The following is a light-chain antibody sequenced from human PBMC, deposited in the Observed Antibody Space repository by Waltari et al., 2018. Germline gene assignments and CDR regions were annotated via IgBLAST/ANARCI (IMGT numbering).Light chain of an antibody. CDR3: QQRNSYPLT. CDR1: QGINNA. V-gene: IGKV1-17*01. Sequence: IQMTQSPSSLSASVGDKVTITCRASQGINNALAWYQQKPGKAPKLLIYAASNLQSGVPSRFSGSGSGTDFTLTISSLQPEDFAIYYCQQRNSYPLTFGGGTRVEIK. CDR2: AAS. J-gene: IGKJ4*01.